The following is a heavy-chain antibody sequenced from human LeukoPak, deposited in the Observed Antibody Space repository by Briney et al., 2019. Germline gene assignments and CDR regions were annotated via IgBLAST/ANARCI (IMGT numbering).Heavy chain of an antibody. D-gene: IGHD6-19*01. J-gene: IGHJ6*03. V-gene: IGHV3-23*01. Sequence: GGSLRLSCAASGFTFNNYAMSWVRQAPGKGLEWVSIISGSGDGTYYADSVKGRFTISRDNSKNTLYLQMNSLRAEDTAVYYCAKDLEQWLSKNYYYYMDVWGKGTTVTVSS. CDR3: AKDLEQWLSKNYYYYMDV. CDR2: ISGSGDGT. CDR1: GFTFNNYA.